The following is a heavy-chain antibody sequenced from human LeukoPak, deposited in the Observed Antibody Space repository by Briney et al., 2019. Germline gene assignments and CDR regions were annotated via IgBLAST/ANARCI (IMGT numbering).Heavy chain of an antibody. CDR1: GYTFTNYY. CDR2: INPSDGGT. V-gene: IGHV1-46*01. Sequence: GASVKVSCKASGYTFTNYYLHWVRQAPGHGLEWMAIINPSDGGTYYEQKLQGRVTVTRDTSTSTVYMELSSLRSGDTAVYYCARDTRTMTAVTRGQHYYYGLDVWGQGTTVTVSS. J-gene: IGHJ6*02. CDR3: ARDTRTMTAVTRGQHYYYGLDV. D-gene: IGHD4-17*01.